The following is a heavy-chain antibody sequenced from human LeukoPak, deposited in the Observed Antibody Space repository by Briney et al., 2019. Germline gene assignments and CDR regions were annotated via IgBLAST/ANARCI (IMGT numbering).Heavy chain of an antibody. CDR1: GFTFSSYG. V-gene: IGHV3-30*03. Sequence: GGSLRLSCAASGFTFSSYGVHWVRQAPGKGLEWVAVISYDGSNKYYADSVKGRFTIARDNSKNTLFLQMNSLRAEDTAVYYCARGSIVGARGLGDYWGQGTLVTVSS. D-gene: IGHD1-26*01. CDR2: ISYDGSNK. J-gene: IGHJ4*02. CDR3: ARGSIVGARGLGDY.